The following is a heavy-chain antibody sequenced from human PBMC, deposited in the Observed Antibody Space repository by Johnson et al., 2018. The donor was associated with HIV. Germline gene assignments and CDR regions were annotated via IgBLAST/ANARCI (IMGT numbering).Heavy chain of an antibody. J-gene: IGHJ3*02. D-gene: IGHD3-22*01. CDR3: ARGVRDSSGYPFAFDI. V-gene: IGHV3-20*04. CDR1: GFTFDDYG. Sequence: MQLVESGGGVVRPGGSLRLSCTASGFTFDDYGMSWVRQAPGKGLEWVSGINWNGGSTGYADSVKGRFTISRDNAKNSLYLQMNSLRAEDTALYYCARGVRDSSGYPFAFDIWGQGTMVSVSS. CDR2: INWNGGST.